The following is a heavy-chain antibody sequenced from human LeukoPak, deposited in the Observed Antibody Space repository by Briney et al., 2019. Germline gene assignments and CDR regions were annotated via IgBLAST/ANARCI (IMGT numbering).Heavy chain of an antibody. D-gene: IGHD4-11*01. CDR2: ISSSSSTI. CDR3: ARGYYSFDY. V-gene: IGHV3-48*01. J-gene: IGHJ4*02. CDR1: GVTFSSYS. Sequence: PGGSLRLSCAASGVTFSSYSMNWVRQAPGKGLEWISYISSSSSTIYYADSVKGRFTISRDNAKNSLYLQMNSLRAEDTAVCYCARGYYSFDYWGQGTLVTVSS.